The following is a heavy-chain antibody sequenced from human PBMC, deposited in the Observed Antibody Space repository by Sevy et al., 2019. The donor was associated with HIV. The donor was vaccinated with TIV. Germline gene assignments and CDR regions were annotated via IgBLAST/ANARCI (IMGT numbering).Heavy chain of an antibody. V-gene: IGHV3-23*01. CDR3: AREGCTKPHDY. D-gene: IGHD2-8*01. Sequence: GGSLRLSCAASGVTFSKYSMSWVRQPPGKGLEWVSTLSFGCGEINYADSVKGRFTISSDNSKRSVYLQMNNLRPEDTAVYYCAREGCTKPHDYWGQGTLVTVSS. CDR2: LSFGCGEI. CDR1: GVTFSKYS. J-gene: IGHJ4*02.